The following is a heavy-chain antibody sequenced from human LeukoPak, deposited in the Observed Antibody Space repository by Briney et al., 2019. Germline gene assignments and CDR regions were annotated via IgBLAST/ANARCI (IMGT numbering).Heavy chain of an antibody. J-gene: IGHJ4*02. V-gene: IGHV1-18*01. CDR2: ISAYNGVT. Sequence: ASVKVSCKASGYTFTNYGFSWVRQAPGQGFEWMGWISAYNGVTNYAPKFQGRVTMTTDTSTNTAYMELRSLRSDDTAVYYCARGDEIGYAVAGHTYWGQGTLVTVSS. CDR1: GYTFTNYG. CDR3: ARGDEIGYAVAGHTY. D-gene: IGHD5-18*01.